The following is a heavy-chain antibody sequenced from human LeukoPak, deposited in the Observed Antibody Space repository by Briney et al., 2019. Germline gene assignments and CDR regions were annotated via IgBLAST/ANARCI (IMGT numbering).Heavy chain of an antibody. D-gene: IGHD2-2*01. Sequence: ASVKVSCKAAGYTFTSYGISWVRQAPGQGLEWMGWISASNGNTNYAQKLQGRVTMTTDTSTSTVYMELRSLRSDDTAVYYCARGGLYCSSTSCYGIEYWGQGTLVTVSS. J-gene: IGHJ4*02. CDR1: GYTFTSYG. V-gene: IGHV1-18*04. CDR3: ARGGLYCSSTSCYGIEY. CDR2: ISASNGNT.